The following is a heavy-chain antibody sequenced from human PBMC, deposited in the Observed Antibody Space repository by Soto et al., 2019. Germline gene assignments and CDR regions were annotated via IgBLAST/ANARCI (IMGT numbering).Heavy chain of an antibody. CDR1: GGTFSSYT. V-gene: IGHV1-69*04. CDR2: IIPILGIA. Sequence: ASVKVSCKASGGTFSSYTISWVRQAPGQGLEWMGRIIPILGIANYAQKFQGRVTITADKSTSTAYMELSSLRSEDTAVYYCARDPTPRPNDAFDIWGQGTMVTVSS. J-gene: IGHJ3*02. CDR3: ARDPTPRPNDAFDI. D-gene: IGHD7-27*01.